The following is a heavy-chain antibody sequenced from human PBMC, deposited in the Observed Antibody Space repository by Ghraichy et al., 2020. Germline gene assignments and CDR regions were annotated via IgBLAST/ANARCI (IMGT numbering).Heavy chain of an antibody. CDR1: GGSFSGYY. J-gene: IGHJ2*01. CDR2: INHSGST. CDR3: ARGHPTAGYSSGPYFDL. D-gene: IGHD6-19*01. Sequence: SETLSLTCAVYGGSFSGYYWSWIRQPPGKGLERIGEINHSGSTNYNPSLKSRVTISVDTSKNQFSLKLSSVTAADTAVYYCARGHPTAGYSSGPYFDLWGRGTLVTVSS. V-gene: IGHV4-34*01.